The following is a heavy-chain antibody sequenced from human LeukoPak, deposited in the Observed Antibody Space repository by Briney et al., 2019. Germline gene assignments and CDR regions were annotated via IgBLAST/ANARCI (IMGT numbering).Heavy chain of an antibody. CDR3: AKNRRYYHFLSGYFYYFYY. J-gene: IGHJ4*02. V-gene: IGHV4-39*01. Sequence: SETLSLTCTVSGGSISSSSYYWGWIRQPRGKGLEWIGSIYYSGSTYYNPSLKSRVTISVDTSKNQFSLKLSSVTAADTAVYSCAKNRRYYHFLSGYFYYFYYWGQGTLVPVTS. CDR2: IYYSGST. D-gene: IGHD3-3*01. CDR1: GGSISSSSYY.